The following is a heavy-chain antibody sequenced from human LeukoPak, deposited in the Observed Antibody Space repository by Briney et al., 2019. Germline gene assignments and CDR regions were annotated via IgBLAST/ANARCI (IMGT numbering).Heavy chain of an antibody. CDR1: GGSISSGHYY. CDR3: AGGGYCSSTSCYNPYAFDI. D-gene: IGHD2-2*02. Sequence: SQTLSLTCTVSGGSISSGHYYWSWIRQPPGRGLEWIGYIYHSGTAYYNPSLKSRVTISVDRSKNQFSLKLSSVTAADTAVYYCAGGGYCSSTSCYNPYAFDIWGQGTMVTVSS. CDR2: IYHSGTA. J-gene: IGHJ3*02. V-gene: IGHV4-30-2*01.